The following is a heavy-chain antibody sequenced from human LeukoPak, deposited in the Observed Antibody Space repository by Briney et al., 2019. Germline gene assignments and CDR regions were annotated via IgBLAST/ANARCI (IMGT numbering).Heavy chain of an antibody. CDR2: IIPIFGTA. Sequence: GASVKVSCKASGGTFSSYAISWVRQAPGQGLEWMGGIIPIFGTANYAQKFQGRVTITADESTSTAYMELSSLRSEDTAVYYCARDLSGAAAGKPARYFDYWGQGTLVTVSS. CDR3: ARDLSGAAAGKPARYFDY. CDR1: GGTFSSYA. V-gene: IGHV1-69*01. J-gene: IGHJ4*02. D-gene: IGHD6-13*01.